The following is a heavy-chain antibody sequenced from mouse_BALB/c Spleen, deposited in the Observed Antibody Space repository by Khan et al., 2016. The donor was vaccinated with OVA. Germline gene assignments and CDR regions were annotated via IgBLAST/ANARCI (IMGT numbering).Heavy chain of an antibody. CDR2: VSTGGSYT. J-gene: IGHJ3*01. V-gene: IGHV5-6*01. CDR3: TRLAYYYDIEGIAY. Sequence: EVELVESGGDLVKPGGSLKLSCAASGFTFSTYGMSWVRQTPDKRLEWVATVSTGGSYTFYPDSVKGRFTISRDNAKNTLYLQMSSLKSEDTAMFYCTRLAYYYDIEGIAYWGQGTLVTVSA. CDR1: GFTFSTYG. D-gene: IGHD1-1*01.